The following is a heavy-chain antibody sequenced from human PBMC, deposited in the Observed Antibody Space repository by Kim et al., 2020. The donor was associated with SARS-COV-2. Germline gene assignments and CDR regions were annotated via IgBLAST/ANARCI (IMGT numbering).Heavy chain of an antibody. CDR3: ARDYHTYIAAAGMGLYYYNGMDV. D-gene: IGHD6-13*01. V-gene: IGHV6-1*01. Sequence: SQTLSLTCAISGDSVSSNSAAWNWIRQSPSRGLEWLGRTYYRSKWYNDYAVSVKSRITINPDTSKNQFSLQLNSVTPEDTAVYYCARDYHTYIAAAGMGLYYYNGMDVWGQGTTVTVSS. CDR1: GDSVSSNSAA. CDR2: TYYRSKWYN. J-gene: IGHJ6*02.